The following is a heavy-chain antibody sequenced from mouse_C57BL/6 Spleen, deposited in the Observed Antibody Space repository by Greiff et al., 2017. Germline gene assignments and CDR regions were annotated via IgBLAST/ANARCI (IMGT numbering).Heavy chain of an antibody. CDR3: TIITTVVAHYLDY. J-gene: IGHJ2*01. CDR1: GYTFTSYW. V-gene: IGHV1-5*01. D-gene: IGHD1-1*01. Sequence: VQLQQSGTVLARPGASVKMSCKTSGYTFTSYWMHWVKQRPGQGLEWIGAIYPGNSDTSYNQKFKGKAKLTAVTSASTAYMELSSLTNEDSAVYYCTIITTVVAHYLDYWGQGTTLTVSS. CDR2: IYPGNSDT.